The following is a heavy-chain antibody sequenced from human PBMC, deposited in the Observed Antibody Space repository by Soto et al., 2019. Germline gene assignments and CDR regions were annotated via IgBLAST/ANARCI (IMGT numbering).Heavy chain of an antibody. CDR2: IWYDGSNK. CDR1: GFSFSSYG. V-gene: IGHV3-33*06. J-gene: IGHJ6*02. CDR3: AKASQAYGMDV. Sequence: QVQLLESGGGVVQPGRSLRLSCAASGFSFSSYGMHWVRQAPGKGLEWVAVIWYDGSNKYYAESVKGRFTISRDNSKNTLYLQINSLRAEDTAVYYCAKASQAYGMDVWGQGTTVTVSS.